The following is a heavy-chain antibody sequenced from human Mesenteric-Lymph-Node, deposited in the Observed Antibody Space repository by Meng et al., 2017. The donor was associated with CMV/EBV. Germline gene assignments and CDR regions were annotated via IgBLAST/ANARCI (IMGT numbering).Heavy chain of an antibody. CDR3: ARTRPIFGVVIRYNWFDP. CDR1: SISSSSYY. CDR2: IYYSGST. D-gene: IGHD3-3*01. J-gene: IGHJ5*02. V-gene: IGHV4-39*07. Sequence: SISSSSYYWGWIRQPPGKGLEWIGSIYYSGSTYYNPSLKSRVTISVDTSKNQFSLNLSSVTAADTAVYYCARTRPIFGVVIRYNWFDPWGQGTLVTVSS.